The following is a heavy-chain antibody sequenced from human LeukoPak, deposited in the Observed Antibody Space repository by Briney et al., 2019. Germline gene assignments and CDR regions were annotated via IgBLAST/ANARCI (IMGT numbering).Heavy chain of an antibody. V-gene: IGHV1-18*01. Sequence: ASVKVSCKASGYTFTSYGISWVRQAPGQGLEWMGWISAYNGNTNYAQKLQGRVTMTTDTSTSTAYMELRSLRSDDTAVYYCAREFAVDYGGDENAFDIWGQGTMLTVSS. CDR1: GYTFTSYG. D-gene: IGHD4-23*01. J-gene: IGHJ3*02. CDR2: ISAYNGNT. CDR3: AREFAVDYGGDENAFDI.